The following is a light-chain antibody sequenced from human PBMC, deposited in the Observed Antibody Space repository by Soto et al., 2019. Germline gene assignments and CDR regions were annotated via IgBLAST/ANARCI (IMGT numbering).Light chain of an antibody. CDR1: SSDVGGYDF. CDR3: SSYTTSSTVV. J-gene: IGLJ2*01. CDR2: EVT. V-gene: IGLV2-14*01. Sequence: QSALTQPASVSWSPGQSITISCTGTSSDVGGYDFVSWYQHHPGKAPKLIIYEVTYRPSGISTRFSGSKSGNTASLTISGLQTEDEADYYCSSYTTSSTVVFGGGTKLTVL.